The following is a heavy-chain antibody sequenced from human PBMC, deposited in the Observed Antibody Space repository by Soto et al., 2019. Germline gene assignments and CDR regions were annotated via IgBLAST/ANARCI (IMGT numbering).Heavy chain of an antibody. CDR3: AKDYCGGDCFPDAFDI. CDR2: ISYDGSNK. V-gene: IGHV3-30*18. J-gene: IGHJ3*02. D-gene: IGHD2-21*01. CDR1: GFTFSSYG. Sequence: GGSLRLSCAASGFTFSSYGMHWVRQAPGKGLEWVAVISYDGSNKYYADSVKGRFTISRDNSKNTLYLQMNSLRAEDTAVYYCAKDYCGGDCFPDAFDIWGQGTMVTVSS.